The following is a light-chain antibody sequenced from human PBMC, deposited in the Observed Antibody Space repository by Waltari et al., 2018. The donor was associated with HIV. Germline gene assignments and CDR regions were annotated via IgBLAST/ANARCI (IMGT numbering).Light chain of an antibody. V-gene: IGLV4-69*02. CDR3: QTWGVGIRV. CDR1: SWHSDYA. CDR2: LNSDGSH. Sequence: LVLTQSPSASASLGASVQPTCTLSSWHSDYAIAWQQQRPQKGPRYLMKLNSDGSHNKGGGIPDRFSGSSSGAERYLTISSLQSEDEADYYCQTWGVGIRVFGGGTKLTVL. J-gene: IGLJ3*02.